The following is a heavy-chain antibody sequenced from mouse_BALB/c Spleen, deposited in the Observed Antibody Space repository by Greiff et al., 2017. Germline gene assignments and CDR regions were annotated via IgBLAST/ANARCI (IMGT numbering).Heavy chain of an antibody. CDR3: AREGEHSFYYAMDY. V-gene: IGHV1S56*01. D-gene: IGHD3-1*01. CDR1: GYTFTSYY. CDR2: IYPGNVNT. J-gene: IGHJ4*01. Sequence: QVQLQQSGPELVKPGASVRISCKASGYTFTSYYIHWVKQRPGQGLEWIGWIYPGNVNTKYNEKFKGKATLTADKSSSTAYMQLSSLTSEDSAVYFCAREGEHSFYYAMDYWGQGTSVTVSS.